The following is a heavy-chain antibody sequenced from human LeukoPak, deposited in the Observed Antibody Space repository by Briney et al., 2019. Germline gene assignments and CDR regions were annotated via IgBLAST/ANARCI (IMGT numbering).Heavy chain of an antibody. CDR1: GFTLSSYW. D-gene: IGHD3-22*01. J-gene: IGHJ4*02. V-gene: IGHV3-74*01. CDR2: IYSEGSRT. Sequence: RTGGSLRLSCAGSGFTLSSYWMHWVRQGPGKGLVWVSRIYSEGSRTTYADSVRGRFTISGDNAKNSLYLQMNSLRAEDTALYYCARSRHSYDSSGFPHYWGQGTLVTVSS. CDR3: ARSRHSYDSSGFPHY.